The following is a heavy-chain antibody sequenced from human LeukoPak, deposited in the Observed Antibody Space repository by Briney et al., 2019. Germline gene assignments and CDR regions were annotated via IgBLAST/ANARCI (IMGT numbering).Heavy chain of an antibody. D-gene: IGHD6-19*01. CDR3: AKDRAVAGPYYFDY. CDR2: IRYDGSNK. J-gene: IGHJ4*02. Sequence: PGGSLRLSCAASGFIFSTYSMNWVRQAPGKGLEWVAFIRYDGSNKYYADSVKGRFTISRDNSKNTLYLQMNSLRAEDTAVYYCAKDRAVAGPYYFDYWGQGTLVTVSS. CDR1: GFIFSTYS. V-gene: IGHV3-30*02.